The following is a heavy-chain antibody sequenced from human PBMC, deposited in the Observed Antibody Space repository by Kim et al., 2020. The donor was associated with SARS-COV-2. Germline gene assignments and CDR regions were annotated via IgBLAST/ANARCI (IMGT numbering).Heavy chain of an antibody. CDR1: GGSISSSSYY. J-gene: IGHJ4*02. D-gene: IGHD3-3*01. CDR2: IYYSGST. CDR3: AREYYDFWSGYSY. Sequence: SETLSLTCTVSGGSISSSSYYWGWIRQPPGKGLEWIGSIYYSGSTYYNPSLKSRVTISVDTSKNQFSLKLSSVTAADTAVYYCAREYYDFWSGYSYWGQGTLVTVSS. V-gene: IGHV4-39*07.